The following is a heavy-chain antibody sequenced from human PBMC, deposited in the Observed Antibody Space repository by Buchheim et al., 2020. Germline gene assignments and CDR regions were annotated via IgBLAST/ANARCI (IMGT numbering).Heavy chain of an antibody. V-gene: IGHV3-48*03. CDR1: GFTFSSYE. D-gene: IGHD4-11*01. J-gene: IGHJ6*03. CDR2: ISSSGSTI. Sequence: EVQLVESGGGLVQPGGSLRLSCAASGFTFSSYEMNWVRQAPGKGLEWVSYISSSGSTIYYEDFLQGRFTISSGNAKNSLYLQMNSLRAEDTAVYYCARIALDYSNYKGVYYYMDVWGKGTT. CDR3: ARIALDYSNYKGVYYYMDV.